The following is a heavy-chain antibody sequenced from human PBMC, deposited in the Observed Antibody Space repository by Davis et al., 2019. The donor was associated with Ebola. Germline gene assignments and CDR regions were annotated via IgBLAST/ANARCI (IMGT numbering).Heavy chain of an antibody. V-gene: IGHV3-53*01. CDR2: IYSGGST. D-gene: IGHD3-3*01. J-gene: IGHJ4*02. Sequence: GESLKISCAASGFTVSSNYMSWVRQAPGKGLEWVSVIYSGGSTYHADYVKGRFTISRDTSKNTLYLQMNSLRAEDTAVYYCARGPYDWSGRFRGPPMFLDYWGQGTLVTVSS. CDR1: GFTVSSNY. CDR3: ARGPYDWSGRFRGPPMFLDY.